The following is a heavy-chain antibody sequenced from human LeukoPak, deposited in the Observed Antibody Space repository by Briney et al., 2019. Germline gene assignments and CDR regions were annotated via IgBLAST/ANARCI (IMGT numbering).Heavy chain of an antibody. CDR3: ARDTGPYCSSTSCYALDY. V-gene: IGHV1-69*01. Sequence: ASVKVSCKASGGTFSSYAISCVRQAPGQGLQWMRGIIPIFVTANYAQKFQGRVPITAGECPSTAYMELSSLRSEDTAVYYCARDTGPYCSSTSCYALDYWGQGTLVTVSS. CDR2: IIPIFVTA. CDR1: GGTFSSYA. D-gene: IGHD2-2*01. J-gene: IGHJ4*02.